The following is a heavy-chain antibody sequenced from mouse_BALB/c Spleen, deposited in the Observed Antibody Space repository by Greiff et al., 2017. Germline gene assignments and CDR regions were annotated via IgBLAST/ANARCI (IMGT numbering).Heavy chain of an antibody. D-gene: IGHD1-2*01. J-gene: IGHJ2*01. CDR2: IYPGNVNT. CDR3: ARGIITTAYFDY. CDR1: GYTFTSYY. V-gene: IGHV1S56*01. Sequence: QVHVKQSGPELVKPGASVRISCKASGYTFTSYYIHWVKQRPGQGLEWIGWIYPGNVNTKYNEKFKGKATLTADKSSSTAYMQLSSLTSEDSAVYFCARGIITTAYFDYWGQGTTLTVSS.